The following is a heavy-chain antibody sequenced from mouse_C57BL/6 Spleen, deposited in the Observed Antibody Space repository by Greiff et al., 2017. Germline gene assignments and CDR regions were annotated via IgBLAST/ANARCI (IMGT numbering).Heavy chain of an antibody. J-gene: IGHJ2*01. CDR2: ISSGSSTI. V-gene: IGHV5-17*01. Sequence: EVKVVESGGGLVKPGGSLKLSCAASGFTFSDYGMHWVRQAPEKGLEWVAYISSGSSTIYYADTVKGRFTISRDNAKNTLFLQMTGLRSEDTAMYYCARPGYYVDFDYWGQGTTLTVSS. CDR3: ARPGYYVDFDY. D-gene: IGHD2-3*01. CDR1: GFTFSDYG.